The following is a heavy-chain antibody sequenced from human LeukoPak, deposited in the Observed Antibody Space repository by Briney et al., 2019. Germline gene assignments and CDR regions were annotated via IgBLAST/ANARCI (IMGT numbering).Heavy chain of an antibody. CDR1: GGTFSSYA. J-gene: IGHJ4*02. D-gene: IGHD3-3*01. CDR3: ARVEITIFGVVTNGAFDY. V-gene: IGHV1-69*05. CDR2: IIPIFGTA. Sequence: SVKVSCKASGGTFSSYAISWVRQAPGQGLEWMGRIIPIFGTANYAQKFQGRVTITTDESTSTAYMELSSLRSEDTAVYYCARVEITIFGVVTNGAFDYWGQGTLVTVSS.